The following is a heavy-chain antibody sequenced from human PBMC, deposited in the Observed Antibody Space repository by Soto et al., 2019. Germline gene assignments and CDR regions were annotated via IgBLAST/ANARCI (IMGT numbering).Heavy chain of an antibody. J-gene: IGHJ5*02. V-gene: IGHV4-4*02. Sequence: SETLSLTCAVSSGSISSSNWWSWVRQPPRKGLEWIGEIYHSGSTNYNPSLKSRVTISVDKSKNQFSLKLSSVTAADTAVYYCARGLYSSEYNWFDPWGQGTLVTVSS. CDR3: ARGLYSSEYNWFDP. D-gene: IGHD6-19*01. CDR1: SGSISSSNW. CDR2: IYHSGST.